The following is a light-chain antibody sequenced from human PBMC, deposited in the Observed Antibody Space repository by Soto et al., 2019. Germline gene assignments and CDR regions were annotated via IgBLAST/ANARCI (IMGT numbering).Light chain of an antibody. CDR3: SSYASSSTLV. CDR1: SSDVGDFDC. Sequence: QSVLTQPASVSGSPGQSITISCTGTSSDVGDFDCVSWYQQHPGKAPKLMIYEVSDRPSGVSNRFSGSKSGDTVSLTISGLQAEDEADYYCSSYASSSTLVFGGGTQLTVL. V-gene: IGLV2-14*01. J-gene: IGLJ2*01. CDR2: EVS.